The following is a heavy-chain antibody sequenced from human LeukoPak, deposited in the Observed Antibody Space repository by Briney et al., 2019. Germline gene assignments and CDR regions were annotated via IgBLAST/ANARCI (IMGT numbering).Heavy chain of an antibody. CDR3: ARQDRDGSQTRGYYFDY. V-gene: IGHV5-51*01. CDR1: GYSFANYW. CDR2: IYPGDSET. D-gene: IGHD1-26*01. Sequence: GESLKISCEASGYSFANYWIGWARQMPGKGLEWVGLIYPGDSETTYSPSFQGQVTISADKSINTAYLQWSSLKASDTATYYCARQDRDGSQTRGYYFDYWGQGSLVTVSS. J-gene: IGHJ4*02.